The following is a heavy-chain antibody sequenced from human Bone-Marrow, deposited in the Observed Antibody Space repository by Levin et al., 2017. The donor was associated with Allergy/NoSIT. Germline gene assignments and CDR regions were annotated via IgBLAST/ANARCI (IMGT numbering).Heavy chain of an antibody. D-gene: IGHD6-13*01. V-gene: IGHV3-53*01. CDR1: WFPVSNNY. CDR3: AARTPGIGHS. Sequence: LSLTCAASWFPVSNNYMKWVRQAPWKGLEWVSLIYSGGNTFYADSVKGRFTISRDNSKNTLYLQMNSLRAEDTDVYYCAARTPGIGHSWGQGTLVTVSS. J-gene: IGHJ4*02. CDR2: IYSGGNT.